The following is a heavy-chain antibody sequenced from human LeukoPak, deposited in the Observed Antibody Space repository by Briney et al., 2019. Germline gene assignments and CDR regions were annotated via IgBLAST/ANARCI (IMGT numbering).Heavy chain of an antibody. J-gene: IGHJ4*02. V-gene: IGHV3-48*01. CDR2: ISGNSSTI. CDR3: ARGPSGYHNT. D-gene: IGHD5-12*01. Sequence: GGSLRLSCAASGFTFSSYCMTWVRQAPGKGLEWVSYISGNSSTIYYADSVKGRFTISRDNSKNTLYLQMNSLRAEDTAVYYCARGPSGYHNTGGQGTLVTVSS. CDR1: GFTFSSYC.